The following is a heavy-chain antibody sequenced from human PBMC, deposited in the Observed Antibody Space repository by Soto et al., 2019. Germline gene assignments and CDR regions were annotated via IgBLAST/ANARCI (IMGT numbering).Heavy chain of an antibody. CDR1: GFTFSSYS. D-gene: IGHD6-19*01. Sequence: EVQLVESGGGLVKPGGSLRLSCAASGFTFSSYSMNWVRQAPGKGLEWVSSISSSSTYIYYADPVKGRFTSSRDNAKNALDLQMNSLRAEDTAVYYCARGDIVVAGLGNDYWGQGTLVTVSS. V-gene: IGHV3-21*01. CDR3: ARGDIVVAGLGNDY. J-gene: IGHJ4*02. CDR2: ISSSSTYI.